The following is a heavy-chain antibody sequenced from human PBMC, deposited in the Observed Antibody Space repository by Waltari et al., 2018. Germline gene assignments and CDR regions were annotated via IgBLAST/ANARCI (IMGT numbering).Heavy chain of an antibody. CDR2: IRYDGSNK. Sequence: QLQLVGPGGGVVQPGGPLRLPWAAPGSPFSGYGMHWVRQAPGKGLEWVAFIRYDGSNKYYADSVKGRFTISRDNSKNTLYLQMNSLRAEDTAVYYCAKEDSSSWGAYYYYMDVWGKGTTVTVSS. J-gene: IGHJ6*03. CDR3: AKEDSSSWGAYYYYMDV. D-gene: IGHD6-13*01. CDR1: GSPFSGYG. V-gene: IGHV3-30*02.